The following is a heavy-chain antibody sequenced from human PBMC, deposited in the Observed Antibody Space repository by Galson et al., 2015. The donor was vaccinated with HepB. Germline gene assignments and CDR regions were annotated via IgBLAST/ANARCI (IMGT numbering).Heavy chain of an antibody. D-gene: IGHD1-26*01. CDR3: ASNVVVGGETRKYYYYYYGMDV. J-gene: IGHJ6*02. Sequence: SVTVSCKASGYTFTSYYMHWVRQAPGQGLEWMGIINPSGGSTSYAQKFQGRVTMTRDTSTSTVYMELSSLRSEDTAVYYCASNVVVGGETRKYYYYYYGMDVWGQGTTVTVSS. CDR1: GYTFTSYY. V-gene: IGHV1-46*01. CDR2: INPSGGST.